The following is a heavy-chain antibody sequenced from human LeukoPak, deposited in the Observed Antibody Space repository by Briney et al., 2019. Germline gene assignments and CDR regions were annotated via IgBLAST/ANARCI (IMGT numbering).Heavy chain of an antibody. Sequence: GGSLRLSCAASGFTFSSYGMPWVRQAPGKGLEWVAVISYDGSNKYYADSVKGRFTISRDNSENTLYLQMNSLRAEDTAVYYCARDQDGFDYWGQGTLVTVSS. V-gene: IGHV3-30*03. J-gene: IGHJ4*02. CDR1: GFTFSSYG. CDR3: ARDQDGFDY. CDR2: ISYDGSNK.